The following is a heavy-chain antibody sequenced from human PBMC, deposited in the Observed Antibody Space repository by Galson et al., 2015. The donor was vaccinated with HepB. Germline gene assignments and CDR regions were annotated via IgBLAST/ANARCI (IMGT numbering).Heavy chain of an antibody. CDR2: ISYDGSNK. J-gene: IGHJ4*02. CDR1: GFAFSSYW. Sequence: SLRLSCAASGFAFSSYWMHWVRQAPGKGLEWVAVISYDGSNKYYADSVKGRFTISRDNSKNTLYLQMSSLRAEDTAVYYCARESVPIVVVPAAILGVCFDYWGQGTLITVSS. CDR3: ARESVPIVVVPAAILGVCFDY. V-gene: IGHV3-30-3*01. D-gene: IGHD2-2*02.